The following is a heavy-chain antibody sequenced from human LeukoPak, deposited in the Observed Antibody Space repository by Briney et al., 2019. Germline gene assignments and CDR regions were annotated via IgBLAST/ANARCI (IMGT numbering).Heavy chain of an antibody. D-gene: IGHD2-15*01. CDR3: ARDTGYCSGGSCYYYYYGMDV. J-gene: IGHJ6*02. V-gene: IGHV3-66*01. CDR2: IYSGGST. Sequence: PGGSLRLSCAASRFTSSSIYRSWVRQAPGKELEWGSVIYSGGSTYYPDSVKGRFTISRDNSKNTLHLQMNSLSGEDTAVYYCARDTGYCSGGSCYYYYYGMDVWGQGTTVTVSS. CDR1: RFTSSSIY.